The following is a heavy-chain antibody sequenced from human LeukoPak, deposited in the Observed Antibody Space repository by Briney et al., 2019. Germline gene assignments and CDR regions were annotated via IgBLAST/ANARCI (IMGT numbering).Heavy chain of an antibody. D-gene: IGHD3-10*01. J-gene: IGHJ4*02. CDR3: ARALDGSGSRSFEY. CDR2: INSDGSTT. CDR1: GFTFSSYW. V-gene: IGHV3-74*01. Sequence: PGGSLRLSCAASGFTFSSYWMHWVCQAPGKGLLWVSRINSDGSTTGYADSVKGRFTISRDNAKDTLYLQMNSLRAEDTAVYYCARALDGSGSRSFEYWGQGTLVTVSS.